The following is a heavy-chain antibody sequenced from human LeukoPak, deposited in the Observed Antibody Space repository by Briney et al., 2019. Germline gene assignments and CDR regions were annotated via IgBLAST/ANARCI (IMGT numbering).Heavy chain of an antibody. V-gene: IGHV1-69*13. Sequence: SVKVSCKASGGTFSSYAISWVRQAPGQGLEWMGGIIPIFGTANYAQKFHGRVTITADESTSTAYMELSSLRSEDTAVYYCAKDISSPGYDSSGYYDYWGQGTLVTVSS. CDR1: GGTFSSYA. J-gene: IGHJ4*02. D-gene: IGHD3-22*01. CDR2: IIPIFGTA. CDR3: AKDISSPGYDSSGYYDY.